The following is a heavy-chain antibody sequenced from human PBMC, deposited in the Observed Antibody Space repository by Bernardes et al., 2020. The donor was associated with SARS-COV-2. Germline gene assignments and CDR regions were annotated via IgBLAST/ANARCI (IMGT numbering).Heavy chain of an antibody. J-gene: IGHJ2*01. CDR3: GKRAVTGSRWYFDL. D-gene: IGHD6-19*01. CDR1: GFILSDYW. CDR2: ISDDGTTT. Sequence: GSLRFSCEASGFILSDYWMHWVRQVPGKGLVWVSRISDDGTTTTYADSVKGRFTVSRDKAKNTLYLQMNNLRVEDTAVYYCGKRAVTGSRWYFDLWGRGTLVTVSS. V-gene: IGHV3-74*03.